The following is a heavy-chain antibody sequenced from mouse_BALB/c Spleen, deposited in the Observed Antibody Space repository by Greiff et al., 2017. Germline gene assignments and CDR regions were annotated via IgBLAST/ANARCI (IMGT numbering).Heavy chain of an antibody. CDR2: INSNGGST. Sequence: EVHLVESGGGLVQPGGSLKLSCAASGFTFSSYGMSWVRQTPDKRLELVATINSNGGSTYYPDSVKGRFTISRDNAKNTLYLQMSSLKSEDTAMYYCARGDPIYYDYSWGQGTLVTVSA. CDR1: GFTFSSYG. J-gene: IGHJ3*01. V-gene: IGHV5-6-3*01. CDR3: ARGDPIYYDYS. D-gene: IGHD2-4*01.